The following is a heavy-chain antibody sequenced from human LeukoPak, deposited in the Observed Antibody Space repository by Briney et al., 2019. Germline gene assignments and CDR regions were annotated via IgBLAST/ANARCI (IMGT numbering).Heavy chain of an antibody. J-gene: IGHJ4*02. CDR3: ARYKGQSNHFDY. CDR2: IYYSGST. Sequence: SETLSLTCTVSGGSISSYYWSWIRQPPGKGLEWIGYIYYSGSTNYNPSLKSRVTISVDTSKNQFSLKLSSVTAPDTAVYYCARYKGQSNHFDYWGQGTLVTVSS. V-gene: IGHV4-59*08. CDR1: GGSISSYY. D-gene: IGHD1-1*01.